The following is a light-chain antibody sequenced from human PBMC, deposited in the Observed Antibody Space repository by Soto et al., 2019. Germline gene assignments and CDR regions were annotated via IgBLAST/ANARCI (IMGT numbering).Light chain of an antibody. CDR1: QSISSY. V-gene: IGKV1-39*01. J-gene: IGKJ4*01. CDR3: QQSYSTPRT. CDR2: AAS. Sequence: DIQMTQSPSSLSASVGDRVTITCRASQSISSYLNWYQQKPGKAPKLLIYAASSLQSGVLSRFSGSGSGTDFTLTISSLQPEDFATYYCQQSYSTPRTFGGGTNVEIK.